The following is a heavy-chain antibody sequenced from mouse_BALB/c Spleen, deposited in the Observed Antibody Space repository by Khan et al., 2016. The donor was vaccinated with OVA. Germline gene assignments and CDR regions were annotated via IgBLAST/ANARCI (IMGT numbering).Heavy chain of an antibody. Sequence: EVQLLESGPGLVIPSQSLSLTCTVTGYSITSDYAWNWIRQFPGNKLEWMGYLSYSGSTNYTPALKSRISLTRDTSKDQFFLQLKSVTTDDTTTSCSAMYGSRYSSAMDYWGQGTSVTVSS. D-gene: IGHD2-10*02. CDR1: GYSITSDYA. CDR2: LSYSGST. V-gene: IGHV3-2*02. J-gene: IGHJ4*01. CDR3: AMYGSRYSSAMDY.